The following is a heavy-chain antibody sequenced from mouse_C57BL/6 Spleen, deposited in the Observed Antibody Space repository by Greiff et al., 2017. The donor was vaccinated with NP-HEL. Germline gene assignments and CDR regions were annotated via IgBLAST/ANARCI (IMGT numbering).Heavy chain of an antibody. J-gene: IGHJ4*01. CDR3: ARSSPYAMCY. Sequence: VQLQQSGPELVKPGASVKISCKASGYTFTDYYMNWVKQSHGKSLEWIGDINPNNGGTSYNQKFKGKATLTVDKSSSTAYMELRSLTSDDSAFYYCARSSPYAMCYWGQGTSVTVSS. CDR2: INPNNGGT. V-gene: IGHV1-26*01. CDR1: GYTFTDYY. D-gene: IGHD1-1*01.